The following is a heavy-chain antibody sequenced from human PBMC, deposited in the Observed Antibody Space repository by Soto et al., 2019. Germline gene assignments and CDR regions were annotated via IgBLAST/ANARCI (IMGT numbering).Heavy chain of an antibody. CDR1: GGSFSGYY. CDR2: INHSGST. Sequence: SETLSLTCAVYGGSFSGYYWSWIRQPPGKGLEWIGEINHSGSTNYNPSLKSRVTISVDTSNNQFSLKLSSVTAADTVVYYCARERGLLLWFGELSKTLDYWGQGTLVT. CDR3: ARERGLLLWFGELSKTLDY. J-gene: IGHJ4*02. D-gene: IGHD3-10*01. V-gene: IGHV4-34*01.